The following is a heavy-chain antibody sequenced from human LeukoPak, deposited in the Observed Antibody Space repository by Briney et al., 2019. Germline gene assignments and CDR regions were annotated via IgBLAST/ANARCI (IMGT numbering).Heavy chain of an antibody. CDR1: GGSISNYY. J-gene: IGHJ4*02. D-gene: IGHD1-7*01. V-gene: IGHV4-4*09. CDR2: IYTSGST. Sequence: PSETLYLTCAVSGGSISNYYWTWIRQSPGQGLEWIGHIYTSGSTKYNPSLKIRVTISLDTSNKQFSLRLSFVTAADTAVYYCARGVYSGNFDGYYFDYWGQGAPVTVYS. CDR3: ARGVYSGNFDGYYFDY.